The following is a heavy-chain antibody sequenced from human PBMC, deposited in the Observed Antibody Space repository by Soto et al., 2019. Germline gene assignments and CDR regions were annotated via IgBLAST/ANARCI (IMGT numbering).Heavy chain of an antibody. D-gene: IGHD3-9*01. CDR3: ARTTATDYYTGDY. CDR2: INAGNGNT. J-gene: IGHJ4*02. V-gene: IGHV1-3*01. Sequence: ASVKVSCKASGYTFTNYAMHWVRQAPGQRLEGMGWINAGNGNTKYSQKFQGRVTITRDTSASTAYMELSSLRSEDTAVFYCARTTATDYYTGDYWGQGTLVTVSS. CDR1: GYTFTNYA.